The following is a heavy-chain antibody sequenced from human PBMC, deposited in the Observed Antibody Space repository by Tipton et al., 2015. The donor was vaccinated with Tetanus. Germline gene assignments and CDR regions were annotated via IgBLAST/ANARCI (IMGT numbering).Heavy chain of an antibody. D-gene: IGHD2-15*01. CDR2: IFPQFGTS. CDR3: VRPDRYCGGGSCYLALDS. CDR1: GGTFSTYA. J-gene: IGHJ5*01. V-gene: IGHV1-69*06. Sequence: QLGQSGPEVKKPGSSVRVSCKTSGGTFSTYAVSWVRQAPGHGPEWMGGIFPQFGTSNYAPNFQGRVTLTADKSTGTVYMDLSSLRPGDTAVYYCVRPDRYCGGGSCYLALDSWGQGSLITVSS.